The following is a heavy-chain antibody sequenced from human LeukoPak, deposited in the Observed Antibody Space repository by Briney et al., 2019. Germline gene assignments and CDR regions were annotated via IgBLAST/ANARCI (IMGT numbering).Heavy chain of an antibody. V-gene: IGHV7-4-1*02. CDR3: ARVVYYDSSGYPDS. CDR1: GYTFFNHD. D-gene: IGHD3-22*01. Sequence: GASVKVSCKASGYTFFNHDINWMRQAPGQGLEWMGWINTNTGNPTYAQGFTGRFVFSLDTSVSTAYLQISSLKAEDTAVYYCARVVYYDSSGYPDSWGQGTLVTVSS. J-gene: IGHJ4*02. CDR2: INTNTGNP.